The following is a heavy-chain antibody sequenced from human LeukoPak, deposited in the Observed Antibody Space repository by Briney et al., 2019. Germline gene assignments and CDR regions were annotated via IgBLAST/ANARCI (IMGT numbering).Heavy chain of an antibody. CDR3: ARHPKPTVTTSRWFDP. CDR1: GGTFSSYA. CDR2: IIPIFGTA. J-gene: IGHJ5*02. V-gene: IGHV1-69*13. D-gene: IGHD4-17*01. Sequence: ALVKVSCKASGGTFSSYAISWVRQAPGQGLEWMGGIIPIFGTANYALKFQGRVTITADESTSTAYMELSSLRSEDTAVYYCARHPKPTVTTSRWFDPWGQGTLVTVSS.